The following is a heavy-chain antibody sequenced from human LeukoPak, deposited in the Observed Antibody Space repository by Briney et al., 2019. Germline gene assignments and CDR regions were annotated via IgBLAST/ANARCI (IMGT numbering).Heavy chain of an antibody. V-gene: IGHV1-2*02. D-gene: IGHD6-19*01. Sequence: ASVKVSCKASGYTFTGYYMHWVRQAPGQGLEWMGWINPNSGGTNYAQKFQGRVTITRNTSISTAYMELSSLRSEDTAVYYCARVITVAGTSFDFWGQGTLVTVSS. J-gene: IGHJ4*02. CDR3: ARVITVAGTSFDF. CDR1: GYTFTGYY. CDR2: INPNSGGT.